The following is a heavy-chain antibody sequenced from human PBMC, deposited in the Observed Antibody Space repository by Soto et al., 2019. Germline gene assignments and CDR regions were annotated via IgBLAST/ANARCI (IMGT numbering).Heavy chain of an antibody. CDR2: ISAYNGNT. D-gene: IGHD5-12*01. Sequence: ASVKVSCKASGYTFTSYGISWVRQAPGQGLEWMGWISAYNGNTNYAQKLQGRVTMTTDTSTSTAYMELRSLRSDDTAVYYCARYSGYDLWSGFDPWGQGTLVTVSS. J-gene: IGHJ5*02. V-gene: IGHV1-18*01. CDR3: ARYSGYDLWSGFDP. CDR1: GYTFTSYG.